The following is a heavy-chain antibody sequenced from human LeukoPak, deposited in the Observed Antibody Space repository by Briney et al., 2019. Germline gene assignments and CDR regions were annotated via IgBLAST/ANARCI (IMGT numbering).Heavy chain of an antibody. Sequence: GASVKVSCMASGYTFTGDYMHWVRQAPGQGLEWMGWINPNSGGTNYAQKFQGRVTMTRDTSISTAYMELSRLRSDDTAVYYCARAPARVLLWFGFDYWGQGTLVTVSS. J-gene: IGHJ4*02. CDR1: GYTFTGDY. CDR3: ARAPARVLLWFGFDY. CDR2: INPNSGGT. V-gene: IGHV1-2*02. D-gene: IGHD3-10*01.